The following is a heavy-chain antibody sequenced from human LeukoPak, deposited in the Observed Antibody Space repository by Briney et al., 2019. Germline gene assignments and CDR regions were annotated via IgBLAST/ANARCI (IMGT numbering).Heavy chain of an antibody. J-gene: IGHJ4*02. V-gene: IGHV4-59*01. Sequence: SETLSLTCTVSGGSISSYYWSWIRQPPGKGLEWIGYIYSSGSTNYNPSLKSRVTISVDTSKNQFSLRLSSVTAADTAVYYCARGNGGDGYKLLGYWGQGTLVTV. CDR2: IYSSGST. D-gene: IGHD5-24*01. CDR3: ARGNGGDGYKLLGY. CDR1: GGSISSYY.